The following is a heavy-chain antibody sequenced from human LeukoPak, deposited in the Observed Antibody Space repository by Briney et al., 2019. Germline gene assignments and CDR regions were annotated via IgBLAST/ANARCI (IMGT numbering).Heavy chain of an antibody. Sequence: GGSLRLSCAASGFTFSDYSMNWVRQAPGKGLEWVSSITNSGSDAYYPDSVRGRFTISRDNGRNSLYLQTTSLRAEDTAVYYCVSHNRVADRPVFDYWGQGILVTVSS. V-gene: IGHV3-21*01. J-gene: IGHJ4*02. CDR1: GFTFSDYS. CDR3: VSHNRVADRPVFDY. D-gene: IGHD6-6*01. CDR2: ITNSGSDA.